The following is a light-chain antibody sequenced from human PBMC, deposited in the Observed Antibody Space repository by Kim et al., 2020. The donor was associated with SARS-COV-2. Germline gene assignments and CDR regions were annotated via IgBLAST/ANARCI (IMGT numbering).Light chain of an antibody. V-gene: IGLV3-1*01. J-gene: IGLJ1*01. CDR2: QDS. CDR3: QSWDSSTLSF. Sequence: SSELTQPPSVSVSPGQTASITCSGDKLGDKYACWYQQKPGQSPVLVIYQDSKRPSGIPERFSGSNSGNTATLTISGTQAMDEADYYCQSWDSSTLSFFGT. CDR1: KLGDKY.